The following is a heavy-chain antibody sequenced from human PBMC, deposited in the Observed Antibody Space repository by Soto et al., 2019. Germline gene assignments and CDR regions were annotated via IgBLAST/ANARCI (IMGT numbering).Heavy chain of an antibody. CDR1: GGSISSYY. CDR2: IYYSGST. V-gene: IGHV4-59*01. CDR3: ARDLTISGSYPRVWFDP. J-gene: IGHJ5*02. D-gene: IGHD1-26*01. Sequence: SDTLSLTCTVYGGSISSYYWSWIRQPPGKGLEWIGYIYYSGSTNYNPSLKSRVTISVDTSKNQFSLKLSSVTAADTAVYYCARDLTISGSYPRVWFDPWGQGTLVTVSS.